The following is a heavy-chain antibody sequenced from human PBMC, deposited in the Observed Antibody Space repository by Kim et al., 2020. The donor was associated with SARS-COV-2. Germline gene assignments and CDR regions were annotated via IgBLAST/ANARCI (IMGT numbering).Heavy chain of an antibody. D-gene: IGHD3-22*01. CDR3: ARSYYDSSGYYFPY. V-gene: IGHV4-4*09. J-gene: IGHJ4*02. Sequence: NPPLKSRVTISVDTSKNQFSLKLSSVTAADTAVYYCARSYYDSSGYYFPYWGQGTLVTVSS.